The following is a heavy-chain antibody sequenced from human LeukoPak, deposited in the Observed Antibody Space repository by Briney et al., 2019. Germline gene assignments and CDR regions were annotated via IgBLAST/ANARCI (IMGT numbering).Heavy chain of an antibody. V-gene: IGHV1-8*02. CDR3: ARGSYGMRFYYYYYYGMDV. D-gene: IGHD3-10*01. CDR2: MNPNSGNT. CDR1: GYTFTSYG. J-gene: IGHJ6*02. Sequence: GASVKVSCKASGYTFTSYGISWVRQATGQGLEWMGWMNPNSGNTGYAQKFQGRVTMTRNTSISTAYMELSSLRSEDTAVYYCARGSYGMRFYYYYYYGMDVWGQGTTVTVSS.